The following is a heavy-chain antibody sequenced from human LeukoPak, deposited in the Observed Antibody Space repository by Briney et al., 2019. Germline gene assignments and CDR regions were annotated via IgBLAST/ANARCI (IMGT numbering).Heavy chain of an antibody. CDR2: ISGSGGST. CDR3: AKDEIGSSSGWSNSDY. V-gene: IGHV3-23*01. J-gene: IGHJ4*02. Sequence: PGASLRLSCAASGFTFSSYAMSWVRQAPGKGLEWVSGISGSGGSTYYADSVKGRFTISRDNSKNTLYLQMNSLRAEDTAVYYCAKDEIGSSSGWSNSDYWGQGTLVTVSS. D-gene: IGHD6-19*01. CDR1: GFTFSSYA.